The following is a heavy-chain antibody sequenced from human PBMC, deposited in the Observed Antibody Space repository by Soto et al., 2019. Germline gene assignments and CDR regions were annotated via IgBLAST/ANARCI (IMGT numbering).Heavy chain of an antibody. CDR1: GGSISSGGYS. V-gene: IGHV4-30-2*01. J-gene: IGHJ4*02. Sequence: QLQLQESGSGLVKPSQTLSLTCAVSGGSISSGGYSWSCIRQPPGKGLEWIGYIYHSGSTYYNPSLKRRVTICVDGSKNQFSLKVTSATGADMAVYYCAAWGGPPRYYWGQGTLVTVSS. CDR2: IYHSGST. CDR3: AAWGGPPRYY. D-gene: IGHD1-26*01.